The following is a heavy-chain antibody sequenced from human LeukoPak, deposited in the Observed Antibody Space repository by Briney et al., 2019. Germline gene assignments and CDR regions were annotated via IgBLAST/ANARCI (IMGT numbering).Heavy chain of an antibody. Sequence: GRSLRLSCAVSGFTFSSYAMSWVCKAPGKGLEWVSTIGGSGVNTYYAASVKGGFTISRDNSKNTLHLQMNSLRAEDTAVYYCAKDREAAAAPLNWFDPWGQGTLVAVSS. CDR2: IGGSGVNT. V-gene: IGHV3-23*01. CDR1: GFTFSSYA. CDR3: AKDREAAAAPLNWFDP. J-gene: IGHJ5*02. D-gene: IGHD6-13*01.